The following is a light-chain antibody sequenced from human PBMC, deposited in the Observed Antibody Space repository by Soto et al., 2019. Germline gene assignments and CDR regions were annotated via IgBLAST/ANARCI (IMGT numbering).Light chain of an antibody. V-gene: IGKV3-11*01. CDR1: QSVGTD. Sequence: EIVLIQSPATLSLSPGERATLSCRASQSVGTDLVWYQQKPGQAPRLLIYDTSNRATGIPARFSGSGSGTDFTLTISSLEPEDFAVYYCHHLTSFGQGTKVDIK. CDR3: HHLTS. J-gene: IGKJ1*01. CDR2: DTS.